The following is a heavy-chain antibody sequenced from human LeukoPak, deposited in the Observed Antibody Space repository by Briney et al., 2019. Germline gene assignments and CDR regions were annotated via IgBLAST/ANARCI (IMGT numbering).Heavy chain of an antibody. CDR3: ASEPLLKNYYGSGSYYSGGVDV. CDR1: GGSISSGGYY. Sequence: SQTLSLTCTVSGGSISSGGYYWSWIRQHPGKGLEWIGYIYYSGSTYYNPSLKSRVTISVDTSKNQFSLKLSSVTAADTAVYYCASEPLLKNYYGSGSYYSGGVDVWGKGTTVTVSS. D-gene: IGHD3-10*01. CDR2: IYYSGST. J-gene: IGHJ6*04. V-gene: IGHV4-31*03.